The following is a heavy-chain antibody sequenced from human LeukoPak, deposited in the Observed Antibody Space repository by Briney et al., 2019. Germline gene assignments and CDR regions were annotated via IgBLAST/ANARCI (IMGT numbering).Heavy chain of an antibody. CDR1: GGSISSGDYY. Sequence: SETLSLICSVSGGSISSGDYYWSWIRQPPGKGLEWIGSIYYSGSTYYNPSLKSRVTISVDTSKNQFSLKLSSVTAADTAVYYCARSLPTPRSIDYWGQGTLVTVSS. J-gene: IGHJ4*02. CDR3: ARSLPTPRSIDY. CDR2: IYYSGST. V-gene: IGHV4-39*07.